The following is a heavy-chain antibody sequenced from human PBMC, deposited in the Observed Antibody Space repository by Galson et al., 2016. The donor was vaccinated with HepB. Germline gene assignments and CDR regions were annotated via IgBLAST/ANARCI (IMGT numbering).Heavy chain of an antibody. Sequence: SETLSLTCTVSGGSVSSSSYYWGWVRQPPGKGLEWIGYIYYSGSTNYNPSLKSRVTISVDKSKNQFSLNLTSVTAADTAVYYCARRLHCSGGSCYIFDSWGQGTLVTVSS. CDR2: IYYSGST. D-gene: IGHD2-15*01. CDR3: ARRLHCSGGSCYIFDS. CDR1: GGSVSSSSYY. V-gene: IGHV4-61*05. J-gene: IGHJ4*02.